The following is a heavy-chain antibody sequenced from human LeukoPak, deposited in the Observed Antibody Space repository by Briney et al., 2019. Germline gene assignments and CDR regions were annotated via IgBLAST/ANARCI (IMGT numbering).Heavy chain of an antibody. Sequence: GASVKVSCKASGGTFSSYAISWVRQAPGQGLEWMGGIIPIFGTANYAQKFQGRVTITADKSTSTAYMELSSLGSEDTAVYYCASATYYYGFRRDNNWFDPWGQGTLVTVSS. CDR1: GGTFSSYA. J-gene: IGHJ5*02. CDR3: ASATYYYGFRRDNNWFDP. CDR2: IIPIFGTA. V-gene: IGHV1-69*06. D-gene: IGHD3-10*01.